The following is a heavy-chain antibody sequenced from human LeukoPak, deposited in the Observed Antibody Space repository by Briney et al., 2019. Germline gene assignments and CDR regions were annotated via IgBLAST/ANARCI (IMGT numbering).Heavy chain of an antibody. CDR3: ARDSSMLRGPLVIYYFDF. V-gene: IGHV3-23*01. Sequence: GGSLRLSCAASGFTSSSYAMSWVRQAPGKGLEWVSAISGSGGSTYYADSVKGRFTISRDNSKNTLYLQMNSLRAEDTAVYYCARDSSMLRGPLVIYYFDFWGQGTLVTVSS. CDR1: GFTSSSYA. CDR2: ISGSGGST. D-gene: IGHD3-10*01. J-gene: IGHJ4*02.